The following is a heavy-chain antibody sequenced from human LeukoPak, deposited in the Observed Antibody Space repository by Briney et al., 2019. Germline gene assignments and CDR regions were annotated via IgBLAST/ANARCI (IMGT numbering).Heavy chain of an antibody. Sequence: GAPVKVSCKASGYTFTSYDINWVRQTTGQGLEWMGWMNPNNGNTGYAQKFQGRVTMTRDTSISTAYMELRSLRSEDTAMYYCVRDGEGVAISVNYWFDPWGQGTLVTVSS. J-gene: IGHJ5*02. D-gene: IGHD3-10*01. V-gene: IGHV1-8*01. CDR3: VRDGEGVAISVNYWFDP. CDR1: GYTFTSYD. CDR2: MNPNNGNT.